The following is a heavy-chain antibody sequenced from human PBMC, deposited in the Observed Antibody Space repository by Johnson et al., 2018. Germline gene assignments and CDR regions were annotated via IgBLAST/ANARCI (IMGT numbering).Heavy chain of an antibody. J-gene: IGHJ3*02. CDR2: SYSDGSIR. V-gene: IGHV3-74*01. CDR3: ARGSVVGGYYSRGAFES. D-gene: IGHD3-10*01. CDR1: GFTFSSYW. Sequence: VQLQESGGGLVQPGGSLRLSCVASGFTFSSYWMHWVRQDPGKGLVWVSRSYSDGSIRNYADSVKGRFTISRDNAKNTRYMQMDSLRVEDTAVYYCARGSVVGGYYSRGAFESWGQGTMVTVSS.